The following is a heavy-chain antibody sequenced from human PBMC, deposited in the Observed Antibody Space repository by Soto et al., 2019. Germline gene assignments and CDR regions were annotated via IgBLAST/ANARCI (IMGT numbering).Heavy chain of an antibody. J-gene: IGHJ6*02. CDR2: ISAYNGNT. CDR1: GYTFTSYG. Sequence: ASVKVSCKASGYTFTSYGISWVRQAPGQGLEWMGWISAYNGNTNYAQKLQGRVTMTTDTSTSTAYMELRSLRSDDTAVYYCARDTIFGVVISERYYGMDVXGQGTTVTVSS. CDR3: ARDTIFGVVISERYYGMDV. D-gene: IGHD3-3*01. V-gene: IGHV1-18*01.